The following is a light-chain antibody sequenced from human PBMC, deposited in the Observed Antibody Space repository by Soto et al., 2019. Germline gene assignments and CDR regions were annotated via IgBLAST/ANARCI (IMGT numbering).Light chain of an antibody. J-gene: IGKJ4*01. V-gene: IGKV1-12*01. CDR1: QGVDSW. CDR2: AAS. CDR3: QQANSFPLT. Sequence: DIQMTQSPSSVSASVGDRVTITCRASQGVDSWLVWYQQKPGKAPKLLIHAASSLQSGVPSRFSGSGSGTDFTLTISSLQPEDFATYYCQQANSFPLTFGGGTKVEIK.